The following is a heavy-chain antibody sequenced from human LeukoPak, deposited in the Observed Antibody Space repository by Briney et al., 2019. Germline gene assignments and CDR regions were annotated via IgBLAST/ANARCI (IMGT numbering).Heavy chain of an antibody. D-gene: IGHD3-10*01. Sequence: GGSLRLSCAASGXTFSSYAMNWVRQAPGKGLEWVSIIGGSGGITNYADSVKGRFTISRDNSKNTLYLQINSLRPEDTAIYYCAKVIVGSGSCCWGQGTLVTVSS. J-gene: IGHJ4*02. V-gene: IGHV3-23*01. CDR1: GXTFSSYA. CDR2: IGGSGGIT. CDR3: AKVIVGSGSCC.